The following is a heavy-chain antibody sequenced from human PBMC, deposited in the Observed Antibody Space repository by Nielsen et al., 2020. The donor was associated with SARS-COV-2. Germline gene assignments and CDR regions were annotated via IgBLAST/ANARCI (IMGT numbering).Heavy chain of an antibody. CDR1: GYTFTSYG. CDR2: ISAYNGNT. J-gene: IGHJ4*02. Sequence: ASVKVSCKASGYTFTSYGISWVRQAPGQGLEWMGWISAYNGNTNYAQKLQGRVTMTTDTSTSTAYMELRSLRSDDTAVYYCATAPMLYIAAAGTPYFDYWGQGTLVTVSS. V-gene: IGHV1-18*01. D-gene: IGHD6-13*01. CDR3: ATAPMLYIAAAGTPYFDY.